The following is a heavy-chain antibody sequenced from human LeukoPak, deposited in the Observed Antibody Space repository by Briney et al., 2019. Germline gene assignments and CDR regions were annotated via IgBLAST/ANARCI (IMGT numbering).Heavy chain of an antibody. CDR1: AFTFSSYD. Sequence: GGSLRLSCAASAFTFSSYDMFWVRQAPGRGLEWVSIISGSGASTNYADSVKGRFTTSRDNSKNTLYLQMNSLRAEDTAVYYCAKGASAASHYFDYWGQGTLVTVSS. CDR2: ISGSGAST. D-gene: IGHD2-15*01. J-gene: IGHJ4*02. V-gene: IGHV3-23*01. CDR3: AKGASAASHYFDY.